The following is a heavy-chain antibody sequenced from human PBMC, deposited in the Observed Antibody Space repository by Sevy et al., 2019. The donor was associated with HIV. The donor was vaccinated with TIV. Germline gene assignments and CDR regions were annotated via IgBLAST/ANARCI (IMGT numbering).Heavy chain of an antibody. Sequence: ASVKVSCETFGHTLSRHAISWVRQAPGQGLEWMGWISTYNGDTIYAQNFQGRVTMTTDTSTRTAYMELRSLTSDDKPVYFCASFTASRAHDSWGQGTLVTVSS. D-gene: IGHD6-13*01. CDR2: ISTYNGDT. CDR1: GHTLSRHA. J-gene: IGHJ4*02. CDR3: ASFTASRAHDS. V-gene: IGHV1-18*04.